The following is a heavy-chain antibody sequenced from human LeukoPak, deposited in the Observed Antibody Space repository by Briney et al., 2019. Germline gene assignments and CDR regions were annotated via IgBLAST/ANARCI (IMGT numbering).Heavy chain of an antibody. CDR1: GFIFSNYA. J-gene: IGHJ4*02. V-gene: IGHV3-23*01. D-gene: IGHD2/OR15-2a*01. CDR3: ARSGLSRFGF. CDR2: FSGSGGST. Sequence: GGSLRLSCAASGFIFSNYAMSWVRQAPGKGLQWVSAFSGSGGSTYYADSVKGRFTISRDNSRNTLYLQMISLRAEDTAVYYCARSGLSRFGFWGQGTLVTVSS.